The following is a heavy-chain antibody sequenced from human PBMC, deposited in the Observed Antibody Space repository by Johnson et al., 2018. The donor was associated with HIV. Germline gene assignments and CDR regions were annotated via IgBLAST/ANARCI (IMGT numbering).Heavy chain of an antibody. Sequence: MQLVESGGGLVQPGGSLRLSCAASGFTFSSYDMHWVRQATGKGLEWVSAIGTAGDTYYPGSVKGRFTISRENAKNYLYLQMNSLRAGDTAVYYCARESPGYAFDIWGQGTMVTVSS. J-gene: IGHJ3*02. D-gene: IGHD1-1*01. CDR3: ARESPGYAFDI. CDR2: IGTAGDT. V-gene: IGHV3-13*01. CDR1: GFTFSSYD.